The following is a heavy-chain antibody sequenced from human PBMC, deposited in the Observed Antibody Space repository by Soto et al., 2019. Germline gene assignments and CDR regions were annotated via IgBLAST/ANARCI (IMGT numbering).Heavy chain of an antibody. CDR1: GFNFNTYI. J-gene: IGHJ4*02. CDR2: IFPNGRGK. Sequence: PGGFLRLSCAASGFNFNTYIMHWVRQAPGKGLEWVAIIFPNGRGKEYADSVKGRFTISRDNAKNTLYLEMNRLRAEDTALYYCVRDRDSRGLGFLDFWGQGTLVTVSS. CDR3: VRDRDSRGLGFLDF. D-gene: IGHD6-19*01. V-gene: IGHV3-30*04.